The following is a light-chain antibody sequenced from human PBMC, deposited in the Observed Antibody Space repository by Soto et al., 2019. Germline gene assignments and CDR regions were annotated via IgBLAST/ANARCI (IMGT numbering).Light chain of an antibody. Sequence: QSVLPQPASVSGSPGQSITISCTGTSSDVGGYNYVSWYQQHPVKAPKLMIYEVSNRPLGVSNRFSGSKSGNTASLTISGLQAEDEADYYCTSYTSSSTLDVFGTGTKVTVL. CDR3: TSYTSSSTLDV. CDR1: SSDVGGYNY. J-gene: IGLJ1*01. CDR2: EVS. V-gene: IGLV2-14*01.